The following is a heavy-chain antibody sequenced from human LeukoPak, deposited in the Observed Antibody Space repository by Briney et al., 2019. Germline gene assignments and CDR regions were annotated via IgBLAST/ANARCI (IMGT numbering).Heavy chain of an antibody. Sequence: PSETLSLTCTVSGGSINSYYWSWIRQPAGKGLEWIGRIYPSGNTNYNPSLKSRVTMSIDTPKNQFSLKVNSVTAADTAVYYCARAGGAGFDILTGYYNWFDPWGQGTLVTVSS. J-gene: IGHJ5*02. CDR1: GGSINSYY. D-gene: IGHD3-9*01. CDR3: ARAGGAGFDILTGYYNWFDP. CDR2: IYPSGNT. V-gene: IGHV4-4*07.